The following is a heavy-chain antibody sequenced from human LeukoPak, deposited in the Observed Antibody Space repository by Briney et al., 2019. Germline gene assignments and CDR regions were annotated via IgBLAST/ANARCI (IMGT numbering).Heavy chain of an antibody. CDR2: IYYSGST. Sequence: SETLSLTCTVSGGSISNYYWNWIRQPPGKGLEWIGYIYYSGSTAYNPSLKSRLTISLDTSKNQFSLKLNSVTAADTAVYYCATESNYDILTGYSPGAFDIWGQGTMVTVSS. CDR1: GGSISNYY. J-gene: IGHJ3*02. D-gene: IGHD3-9*01. CDR3: ATESNYDILTGYSPGAFDI. V-gene: IGHV4-59*01.